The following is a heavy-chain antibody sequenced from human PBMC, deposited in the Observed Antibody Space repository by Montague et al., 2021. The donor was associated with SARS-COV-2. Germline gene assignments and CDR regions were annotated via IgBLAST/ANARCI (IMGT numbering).Heavy chain of an antibody. Sequence: SETLSLTCAVYDGSLSDYSWTWIRQPPGKGLEWIGEINHRGSTNYNPSLKSRVTISVDTSKNQFSLKMTSVTAADTAVYYCARGGQHMNLVVVVVTGGEYYFDFWGQGTLVAVSS. J-gene: IGHJ4*02. V-gene: IGHV4-34*01. CDR2: INHRGST. CDR3: ARGGQHMNLVVVVVTGGEYYFDF. D-gene: IGHD3-22*01. CDR1: DGSLSDYS.